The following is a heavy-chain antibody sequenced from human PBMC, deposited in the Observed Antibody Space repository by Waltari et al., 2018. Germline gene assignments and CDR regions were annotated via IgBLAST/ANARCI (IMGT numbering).Heavy chain of an antibody. CDR1: GGSISSSSYY. J-gene: IGHJ4*02. D-gene: IGHD1-7*01. CDR2: IYYSGST. CDR3: AREVAGNWNYYVETPFDY. V-gene: IGHV4-39*07. Sequence: QLQLQESGPGLVKPSETLSLTCTVSGGSISSSSYYWGWIRQPPGKGLEWIGSIYYSGSTYYNPSLKSRVTISVDTSKNQFSLKLSSVTAADTAVYYCAREVAGNWNYYVETPFDYWGQGTLVTVSS.